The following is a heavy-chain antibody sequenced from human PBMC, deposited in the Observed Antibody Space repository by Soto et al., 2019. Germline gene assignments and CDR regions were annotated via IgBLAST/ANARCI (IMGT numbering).Heavy chain of an antibody. CDR2: INHFGSP. J-gene: IGHJ4*02. V-gene: IGHV4-34*01. Sequence: QVQLHQWGAGLLKPSETLSLTCGVYNGSFMGYYWTWVRQPPGKGLEWIGEINHFGSPNYNPSLKSRVAISIDTSKHQFSLSLRSLSAADTAVYYCASLNGGRFLDKGDYWGQGILVTVSS. CDR1: NGSFMGYY. CDR3: ASLNGGRFLDKGDY. D-gene: IGHD3-3*01.